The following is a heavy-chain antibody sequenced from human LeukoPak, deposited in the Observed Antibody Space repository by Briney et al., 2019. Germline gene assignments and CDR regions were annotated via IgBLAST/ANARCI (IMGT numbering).Heavy chain of an antibody. CDR2: IHTSGST. V-gene: IGHV4-4*07. J-gene: IGHJ5*02. CDR3: ARRIAAAGRNNWFDP. Sequence: SETLSLTCTVSGGSISSYYWSWIRQPAGKGLEWIGRIHTSGSTTYNPSLKSRVTMSIDTSKNQFSLKLSSVTAADTAVYYCARRIAAAGRNNWFDPWGQGTLVTVSS. CDR1: GGSISSYY. D-gene: IGHD6-13*01.